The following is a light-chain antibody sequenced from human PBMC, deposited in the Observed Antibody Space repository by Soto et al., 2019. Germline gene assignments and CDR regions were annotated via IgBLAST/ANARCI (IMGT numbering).Light chain of an antibody. CDR3: QQYDGYPFT. J-gene: IGKJ4*01. Sequence: DIQMTQSPSTLSASVGDRVTITCRASQSISSWLAWYQQKPGKGPKLLIYKGSTLQSGVPSRFSRSASGTEFTLTISSLQPDDFASYYCQQYDGYPFTFGGGTEVEIK. V-gene: IGKV1-5*03. CDR2: KGS. CDR1: QSISSW.